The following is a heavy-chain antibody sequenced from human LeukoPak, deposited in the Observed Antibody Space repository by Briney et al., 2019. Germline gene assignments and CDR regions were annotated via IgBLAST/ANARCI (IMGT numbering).Heavy chain of an antibody. Sequence: SETLSLTCTVSGGSISSYYWGWIRQPPGKGLEWIGYIYYSGSTNYNPSLKSRVTISVDTSKNQFSLKLSSVTAADTAVYYCARHMEYYYDSSGYPFYDAFDIWGQGTMVTVSS. V-gene: IGHV4-59*08. CDR2: IYYSGST. CDR3: ARHMEYYYDSSGYPFYDAFDI. J-gene: IGHJ3*02. CDR1: GGSISSYY. D-gene: IGHD3-22*01.